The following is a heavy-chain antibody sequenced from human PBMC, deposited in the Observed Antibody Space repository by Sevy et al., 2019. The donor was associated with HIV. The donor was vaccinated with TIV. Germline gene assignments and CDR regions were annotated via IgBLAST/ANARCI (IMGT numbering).Heavy chain of an antibody. CDR2: ISGSDISDTST. V-gene: IGHV3-23*01. D-gene: IGHD3-3*01. J-gene: IGHJ4*02. Sequence: GGSLRLSCAASGFTFSSYAMSWVRQAPGKGLEWVSGISGSDISDTSTYYADSVKGRFTISRDNAKNSLYLKMNSLRAEDTAVYYCARVGDFGSGHGFDYWGQGTLVTVSS. CDR3: ARVGDFGSGHGFDY. CDR1: GFTFSSYA.